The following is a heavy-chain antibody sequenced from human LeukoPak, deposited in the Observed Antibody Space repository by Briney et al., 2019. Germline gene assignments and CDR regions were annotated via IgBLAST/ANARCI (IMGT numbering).Heavy chain of an antibody. CDR3: ARQRYGSGSHSFDY. CDR1: GYSFTSYW. D-gene: IGHD3-10*01. CDR2: IFPGDSDT. J-gene: IGHJ4*02. V-gene: IGHV5-51*01. Sequence: GESLKISCEASGYSFTSYWIGWVRQMPGKGLEWMVIIFPGDSDTRYSPSFQGQVTISADKSISTAYLQWSSLKASDTAMYYCARQRYGSGSHSFDYWGQGTLVTVSS.